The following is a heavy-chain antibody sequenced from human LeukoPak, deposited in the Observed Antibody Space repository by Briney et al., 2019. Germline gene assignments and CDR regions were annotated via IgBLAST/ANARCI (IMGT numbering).Heavy chain of an antibody. CDR3: AKSLFTSATGTGRAFHI. V-gene: IGHV3-23*01. Sequence: GGSLRLSCAASGFSFSAYPMGWVRQAPGKGLQWLSGISASGDVTFHADRVKGRFAISRDNTKNTLYLQMTGLRAGDTAEYYCAKSLFTSATGTGRAFHIWGQGTMVTVSS. CDR2: ISASGDVT. CDR1: GFSFSAYP. D-gene: IGHD1-1*01. J-gene: IGHJ3*02.